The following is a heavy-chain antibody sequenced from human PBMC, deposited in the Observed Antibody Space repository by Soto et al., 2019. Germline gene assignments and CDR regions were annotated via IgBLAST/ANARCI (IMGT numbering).Heavy chain of an antibody. V-gene: IGHV1-69*04. D-gene: IGHD3-10*01. CDR3: ATSYGSGYRAFDY. J-gene: IGHJ4*02. CDR2: VNPILSMS. CDR1: GDTFSFYS. Sequence: QVQLVQSGAEVKRPGSSVKVSCKASGDTFSFYSINWVRQAPGLGLEWMGRVNPILSMSNYAQRFQGRVTMTADKPTSTGYMELRGLRSEDTAMYYCATSYGSGYRAFDYWGQGALVTVAS.